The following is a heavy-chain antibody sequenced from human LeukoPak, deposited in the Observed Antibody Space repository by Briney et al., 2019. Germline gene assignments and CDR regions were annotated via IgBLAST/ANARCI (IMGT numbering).Heavy chain of an antibody. CDR2: IYHSGST. Sequence: SETLSLTCAVYGESFSIYYWSWIRQPPGKGLEWIGSIYHSGSTYYNPSLKSRVTISVDTSKNQFSLKLSSVTAADTAVYYCARVKTTAVAGTFDYWGQGTLVTVSS. D-gene: IGHD6-19*01. CDR3: ARVKTTAVAGTFDY. V-gene: IGHV4-34*01. J-gene: IGHJ4*02. CDR1: GESFSIYY.